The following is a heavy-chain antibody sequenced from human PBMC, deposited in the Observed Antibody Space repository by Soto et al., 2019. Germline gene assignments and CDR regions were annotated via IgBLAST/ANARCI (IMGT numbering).Heavy chain of an antibody. V-gene: IGHV4-59*08. J-gene: IGHJ4*02. CDR2: IYYSGST. CDR3: ARLELRSYFDY. D-gene: IGHD1-7*01. Sequence: SETLSLTCTVSGGSISSYYWSWIRQPPGKGLEWIGYIYYSGSTNYNPSLKSRVTISVDTSKNQFSLKLSSVTAAETAVYYCARLELRSYFDYWGQGTLVTVSS. CDR1: GGSISSYY.